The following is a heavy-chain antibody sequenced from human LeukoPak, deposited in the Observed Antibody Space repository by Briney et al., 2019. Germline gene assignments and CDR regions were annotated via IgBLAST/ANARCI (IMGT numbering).Heavy chain of an antibody. J-gene: IGHJ5*02. V-gene: IGHV1-8*01. CDR2: MNPNSGNT. Sequence: GASVKVSCKASGYTFTSYDINWVRQATGQGLEWMGWMNPNSGNTGYAQKFQGRVTMTRNTSISTAYMELSSLRSEDTAVYYCARDRPRAGDYVFDPWGQGTLVTVSS. CDR1: GYTFTSYD. CDR3: ARDRPRAGDYVFDP. D-gene: IGHD4-17*01.